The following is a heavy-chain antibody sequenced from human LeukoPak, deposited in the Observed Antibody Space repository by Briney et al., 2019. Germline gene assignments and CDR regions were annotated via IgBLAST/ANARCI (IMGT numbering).Heavy chain of an antibody. V-gene: IGHV3-21*01. D-gene: IGHD3-22*01. J-gene: IGHJ6*02. CDR2: ISSGSNYT. CDR1: GFTLRSYT. CDR3: ARVYYDSSGYPLDYFYYYGMDV. Sequence: PGGSLRLSCAASGFTLRSYTMNWVRQAPGKGLEWVSSISSGSNYTYYADSLKGRFTISRDNAKNSLYLQLNSLRAEDTAVYYCARVYYDSSGYPLDYFYYYGMDVWGQGTMVTVSS.